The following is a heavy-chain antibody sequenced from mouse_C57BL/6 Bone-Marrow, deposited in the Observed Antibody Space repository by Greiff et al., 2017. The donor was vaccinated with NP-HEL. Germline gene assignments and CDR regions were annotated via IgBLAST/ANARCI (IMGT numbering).Heavy chain of an antibody. V-gene: IGHV8-8*01. CDR3: ARITDYYGSSCWCAY. CDR1: GFSLSTFGLG. CDR2: IWWDDDK. D-gene: IGHD1-1*01. Sequence: QVTLKESGPGILQPSQTLSLTCSFSGFSLSTFGLGVGWIRQPSGKGLEWLAHIWWDDDKYNNPALKSRPKISKHTPKNRISLKLANVDTEDTATYYCARITDYYGSSCWCAYWGRGTLVTVTA. J-gene: IGHJ3*01.